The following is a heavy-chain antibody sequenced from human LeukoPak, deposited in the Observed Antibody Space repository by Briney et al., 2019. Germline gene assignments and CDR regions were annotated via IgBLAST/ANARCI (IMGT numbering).Heavy chain of an antibody. CDR3: AREVTIVGSDY. CDR2: ISAYNGNT. V-gene: IGHV1-18*01. J-gene: IGHJ4*02. Sequence: ASVKVSCKASGYIFTSYSISWVRQAPGQGLEWMGWISAYNGNTNYAQKLQGRVTMTTDTSTSTAYMELRSLRSDDTAVYYCAREVTIVGSDYWGQGTLVTVSS. D-gene: IGHD1-26*01. CDR1: GYIFTSYS.